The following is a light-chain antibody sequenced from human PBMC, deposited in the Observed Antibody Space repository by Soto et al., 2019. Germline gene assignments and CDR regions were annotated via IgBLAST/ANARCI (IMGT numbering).Light chain of an antibody. J-gene: IGKJ4*01. Sequence: EIVLTQSPGTLSLSPGERATLSFRASQSVSSSYLAWYQQKPGQAPRLLIYGASSRATGIPDRFSGSGSGTDFTLTISRLEPEEFAVYYCQQYGSSPLTFGGGTKVDIK. CDR1: QSVSSSY. CDR3: QQYGSSPLT. CDR2: GAS. V-gene: IGKV3-20*01.